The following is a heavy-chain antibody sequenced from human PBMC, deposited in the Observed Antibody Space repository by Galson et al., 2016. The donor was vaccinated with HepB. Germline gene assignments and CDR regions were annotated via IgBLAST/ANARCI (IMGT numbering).Heavy chain of an antibody. CDR2: VHWDKGS. Sequence: PALVKPTQTLTLTCSFSGFSLTTSRVGVGWIRQRQGRGLEWIALVHWDKGSRSIPTPRRRLTVAKDTSKNLVILAMSNVDPEDTATYYCAHRIGHWNDLFDHWGQGVPVIVSS. CDR1: GFSLTTSRVG. V-gene: IGHV2-5*02. CDR3: AHRIGHWNDLFDH. J-gene: IGHJ4*02. D-gene: IGHD1-1*01.